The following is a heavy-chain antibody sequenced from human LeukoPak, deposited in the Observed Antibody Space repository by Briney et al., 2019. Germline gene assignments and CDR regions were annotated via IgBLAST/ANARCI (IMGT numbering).Heavy chain of an antibody. D-gene: IGHD3-22*01. CDR2: ISAYNGNT. CDR1: GYTFTSYG. J-gene: IGHJ4*02. V-gene: IGHV1-18*01. Sequence: ASVKVSCKASGYTFTSYGISWVRQAPGQGLEWMGWISAYNGNTNYAQKLQGRVTMTTDTSTSTAYMELRSLRSDDTAVYYCARVGSYDSSGPNFDYWGQGTLVTVSS. CDR3: ARVGSYDSSGPNFDY.